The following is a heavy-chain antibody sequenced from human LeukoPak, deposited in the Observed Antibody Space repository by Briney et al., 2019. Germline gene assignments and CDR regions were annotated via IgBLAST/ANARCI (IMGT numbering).Heavy chain of an antibody. CDR1: GFTFSSYW. V-gene: IGHV3-7*01. J-gene: IGHJ4*02. D-gene: IGHD6-13*01. CDR3: ARGVAAGTSD. CDR2: INQDGSEK. Sequence: GGSLRLSCAASGFTFSSYWMSWVRQAPGKGLEWVANINQDGSEKHFVDSMKGRFTISRDNAKNSLYLQMDSLRAEDTAVYYCARGVAAGTSDWGQGTLVTVSS.